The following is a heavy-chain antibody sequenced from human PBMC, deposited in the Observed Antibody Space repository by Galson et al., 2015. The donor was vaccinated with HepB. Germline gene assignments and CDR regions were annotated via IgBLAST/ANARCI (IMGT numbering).Heavy chain of an antibody. J-gene: IGHJ3*02. D-gene: IGHD3-10*01. CDR2: IGTAGDT. Sequence: SLRLSCAASGFTFSNYDIHWVRQVTGKGLEWVSGIGTAGDTYYSGSVKGRFSISRENAKNSLYLQMNSLRVGDTAVYYCARYRAKDDAFDIWGQGTMVTVSS. CDR1: GFTFSNYD. CDR3: ARYRAKDDAFDI. V-gene: IGHV3-13*04.